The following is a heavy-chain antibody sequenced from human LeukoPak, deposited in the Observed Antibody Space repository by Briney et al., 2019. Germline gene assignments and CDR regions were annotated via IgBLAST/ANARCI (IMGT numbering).Heavy chain of an antibody. V-gene: IGHV4-59*08. CDR1: GGSFSGYY. CDR3: ARRIAAAGSKGFDY. J-gene: IGHJ4*02. D-gene: IGHD6-13*01. CDR2: IYYSGST. Sequence: PSETLSLTCAVYGGSFSGYYWSWIRQPPGKGLEWIGYIYYSGSTNYNPSLKSRVTTSVDTSKNQFSLKLSSVTAADTAVYYCARRIAAAGSKGFDYWGQGTLVTVSS.